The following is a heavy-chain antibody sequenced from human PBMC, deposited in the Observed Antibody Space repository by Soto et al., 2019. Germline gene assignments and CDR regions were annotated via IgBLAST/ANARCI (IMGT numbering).Heavy chain of an antibody. CDR2: IYYSGST. Sequence: SETLSLTCTVSGGSISSYYWSWIRQPPGKGLEWIGYIYYSGSTNYNPSLKSRVTMSVDTSKNQFSLKLSSVTAADTAVYYCARQDCSGGNCYRWFDPWGQGTLVTVSS. D-gene: IGHD2-15*01. CDR1: GGSISSYY. V-gene: IGHV4-59*01. J-gene: IGHJ5*02. CDR3: ARQDCSGGNCYRWFDP.